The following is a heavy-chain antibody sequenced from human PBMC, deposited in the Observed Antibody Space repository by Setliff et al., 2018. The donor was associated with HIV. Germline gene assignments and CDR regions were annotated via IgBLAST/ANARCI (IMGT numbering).Heavy chain of an antibody. V-gene: IGHV3-33*01. CDR1: GFTFSGYG. Sequence: GGSLRLSCAASGFTFSGYGMHWVRQAPGKGLEWVAVIWYDGSNKYYADSVKGRFTISRDNSKNTLYLQMNSLRAEDTAVYYCARDGGSYYGYYYGMDVWGQGTTVTVSS. CDR3: ARDGGSYYGYYYGMDV. CDR2: IWYDGSNK. D-gene: IGHD1-26*01. J-gene: IGHJ6*02.